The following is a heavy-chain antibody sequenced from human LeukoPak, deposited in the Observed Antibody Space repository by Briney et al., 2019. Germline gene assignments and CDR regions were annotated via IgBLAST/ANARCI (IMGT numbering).Heavy chain of an antibody. Sequence: PSETLSLTCRPSGGSVNSRHHYWGWLRQPPGKGLEWVGSVYYNGNTFYSPSLKSRLTVSIDTSQRQVSLRLNFVTAADTAVYFCAILTGVIVRGVGFAPGGQGTLVTVSS. D-gene: IGHD3-10*02. CDR1: GGSVNSRHHY. J-gene: IGHJ5*02. CDR3: AILTGVIVRGVGFAP. V-gene: IGHV4-39*01. CDR2: VYYNGNT.